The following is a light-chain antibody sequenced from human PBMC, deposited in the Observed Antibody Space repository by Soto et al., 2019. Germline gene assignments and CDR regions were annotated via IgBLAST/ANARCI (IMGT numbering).Light chain of an antibody. J-gene: IGKJ2*01. CDR3: QQYGSSSYT. CDR1: QSVSSSY. V-gene: IGKV3-20*01. CDR2: GAS. Sequence: EIGLTQSPGTLSLSPGERATLSCRASQSVSSSYLAWYQQKPGQAPRLLIYGASSRATGIPDRFSGSASGTDFTLTISRLEPEDFAVYYCQQYGSSSYTFGQGTQLESK.